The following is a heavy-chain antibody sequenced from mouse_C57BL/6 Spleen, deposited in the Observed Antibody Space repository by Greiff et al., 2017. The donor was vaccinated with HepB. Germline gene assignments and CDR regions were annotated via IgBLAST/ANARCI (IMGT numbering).Heavy chain of an antibody. CDR2: ISDGGSYT. CDR1: GFTFSSYA. V-gene: IGHV5-4*01. Sequence: EVQLVESGGGLVKPGGSLKLSCAASGFTFSSYAMSWVRQTPEKRLEWVATISDGGSYTYYPDNVKGRFTISRDNAKNNLYLQMSHLKSEDTAMYYWAKAGSGYFDVWGKGTTFTVSS. J-gene: IGHJ1*03. CDR3: AKAGSGYFDV. D-gene: IGHD4-1*01.